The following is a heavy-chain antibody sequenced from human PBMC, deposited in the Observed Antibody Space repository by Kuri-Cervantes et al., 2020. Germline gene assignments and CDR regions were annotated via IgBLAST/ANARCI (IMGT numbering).Heavy chain of an antibody. Sequence: SVKVSCKASGGTFSSYAISWVRQAPGQGLEWMGGIIPIFGTANYAQKFQGRVTITADESTSTAYMELSSLRSEDTAVYYRARGVAGAGTMWLVYWGQGTLVTVSS. CDR3: ARGVAGAGTMWLVY. CDR2: IIPIFGTA. V-gene: IGHV1-69*13. D-gene: IGHD6-19*01. J-gene: IGHJ4*02. CDR1: GGTFSSYA.